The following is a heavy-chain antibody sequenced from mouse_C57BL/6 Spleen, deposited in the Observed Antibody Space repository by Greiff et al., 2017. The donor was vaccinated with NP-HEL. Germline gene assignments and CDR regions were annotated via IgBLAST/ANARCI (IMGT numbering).Heavy chain of an antibody. J-gene: IGHJ2*01. D-gene: IGHD2-1*01. V-gene: IGHV5-6*01. Sequence: EVQVVESGGDLVKPGGSLKLSCAASGFTFSSYGMSWVRQTPDKRLEWVATISSGGSYTYYPDSVKGRFTISRDNAKNTLYLQMSSLKSEDTAMYYCAREHYGNGNFFDYWGQGTTLTVSS. CDR1: GFTFSSYG. CDR2: ISSGGSYT. CDR3: AREHYGNGNFFDY.